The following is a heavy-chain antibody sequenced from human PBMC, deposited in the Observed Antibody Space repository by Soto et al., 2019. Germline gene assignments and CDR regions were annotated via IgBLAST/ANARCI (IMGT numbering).Heavy chain of an antibody. Sequence: GASVRLSCAALGLTITGKKYMSWVRQAPGRGLEWVSALYDVDGTYYADSVKGRCTISRGSSKTIVFLQMTNLGPDDTAVYYCATWLLREHAYDIWGLGTTVT. CDR3: ATWLLREHAYDI. CDR1: GLTITGKKY. J-gene: IGHJ3*02. CDR2: LYDVDGT. D-gene: IGHD2-15*01. V-gene: IGHV3-53*01.